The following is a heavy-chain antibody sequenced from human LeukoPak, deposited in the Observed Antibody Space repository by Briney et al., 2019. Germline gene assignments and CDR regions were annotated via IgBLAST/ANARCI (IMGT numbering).Heavy chain of an antibody. CDR3: ATRGYSCGPVDY. CDR1: GFTFSSYG. Sequence: PGGSLRLSCAASGFTFSSYGLHWVRQAPGKGLEWVAVISYDGSNKYYADSVKGRFTFSRDNSKNTLYLQMNSLRAEDTAVYYCATRGYSCGPVDYWGQGTLVTVSS. V-gene: IGHV3-30*03. J-gene: IGHJ4*02. CDR2: ISYDGSNK. D-gene: IGHD5-18*01.